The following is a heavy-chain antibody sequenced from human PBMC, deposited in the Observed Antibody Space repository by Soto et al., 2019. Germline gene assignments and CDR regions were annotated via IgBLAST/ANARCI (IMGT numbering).Heavy chain of an antibody. CDR2: ISYDGSNK. CDR1: GFTFSSYG. J-gene: IGHJ4*02. CDR3: AKDQSILPDY. V-gene: IGHV3-30*18. D-gene: IGHD3-9*01. Sequence: PGGSLRLSCAASGFTFSSYGMHWVRQAPGKGLEWVAVISYDGSNKYYADSVKGRFTISRDNSKNTLYLQMNSLRAEDTAVYYCAKDQSILPDYWGQGTLVTVSS.